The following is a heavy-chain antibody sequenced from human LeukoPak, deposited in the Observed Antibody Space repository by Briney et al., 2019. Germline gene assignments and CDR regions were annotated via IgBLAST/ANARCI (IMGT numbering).Heavy chain of an antibody. CDR2: IDGGGVNT. Sequence: GGSLRLSCAASGFTFSSYSMNWVRQAPGKGLEWVSAIDGGGVNTLYADSVKGRFTISRDNSKNTVYLQMNSLSAEDTAIYYCAKRSARPKPFDCWGQGTLVTVSS. D-gene: IGHD6-25*01. CDR3: AKRSARPKPFDC. CDR1: GFTFSSYS. V-gene: IGHV3-23*01. J-gene: IGHJ4*02.